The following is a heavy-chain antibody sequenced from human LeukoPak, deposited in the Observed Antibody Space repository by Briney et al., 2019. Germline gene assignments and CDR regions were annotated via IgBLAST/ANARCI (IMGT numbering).Heavy chain of an antibody. J-gene: IGHJ4*02. CDR2: IIPIFGTA. CDR3: ALRPISPSTVTDYFDY. V-gene: IGHV1-69*01. Sequence: SVKLSCKASGGTFSSYAISWVRQAPGQGLEWMGWIIPIFGTANYAQKFQGRVTITADESTSTAYMELSSLRSEDTAVYYCALRPISPSTVTDYFDYWGQGTLVTVSS. CDR1: GGTFSSYA. D-gene: IGHD4-17*01.